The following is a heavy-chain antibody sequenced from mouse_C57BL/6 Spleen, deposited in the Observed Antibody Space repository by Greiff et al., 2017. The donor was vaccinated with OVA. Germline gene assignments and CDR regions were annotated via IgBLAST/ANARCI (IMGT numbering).Heavy chain of an antibody. CDR1: GYSITSGYD. Sequence: EVQLQQSGPGMVKPSQSLSLTCTVTGYSITSGYDWHWIRHFPGNKLEWMGYISYSGSTNYNPSLKSRISITHDTSKNHFFLKLNSVTTEDTATYYCASRGTVDLYFDVWGTGTTVTVSS. J-gene: IGHJ1*03. CDR2: ISYSGST. CDR3: ASRGTVDLYFDV. D-gene: IGHD1-1*01. V-gene: IGHV3-1*01.